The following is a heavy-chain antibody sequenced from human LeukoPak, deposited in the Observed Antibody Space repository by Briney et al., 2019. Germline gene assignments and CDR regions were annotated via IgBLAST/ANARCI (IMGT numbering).Heavy chain of an antibody. V-gene: IGHV3-23*01. CDR1: GFRFSDFT. D-gene: IGHD3-16*01. J-gene: IGHJ5*02. Sequence: GGSLRLSCAASGFRFSDFTMTWVRQAPGKGPEWVSAIGGRGGSTYYADSLGGRFIISRDSSKDMVYLQMNSLKVEDTATYYCGKEGGAWGQGTKVTVSS. CDR2: IGGRGGST. CDR3: GKEGGA.